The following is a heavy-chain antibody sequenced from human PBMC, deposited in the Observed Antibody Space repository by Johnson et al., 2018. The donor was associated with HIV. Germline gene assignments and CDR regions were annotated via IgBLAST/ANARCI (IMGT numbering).Heavy chain of an antibody. J-gene: IGHJ3*02. CDR2: IYSGGST. CDR3: ARERSLNEYSSSWDAFDI. CDR1: GFTVSSNY. V-gene: IGHV3-66*01. D-gene: IGHD6-6*01. Sequence: VQLVESGGGLVQPGGSLRLSCAASGFTVSSNYMSWVRQAPGKGLEWVSVIYSGGSTYYADSVKGRFTISRDNSKNTLYLQMNSLRAEDTAVYYCARERSLNEYSSSWDAFDIWGQGTMFTVSS.